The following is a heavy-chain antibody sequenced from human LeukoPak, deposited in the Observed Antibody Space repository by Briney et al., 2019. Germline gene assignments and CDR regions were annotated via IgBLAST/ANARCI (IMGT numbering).Heavy chain of an antibody. CDR1: GYTFTGYY. CDR3: ARDQGAVLGVVIPLGYMDV. J-gene: IGHJ6*03. Sequence: ASVKVSCKASGYTFTGYYMHWVRQAPGQGLEWMGWINPNSGGTNYAQKFQGRVTMTRDTSTSTAYMELSRLRSDDTAGYYCARDQGAVLGVVIPLGYMDVWGKGTTVTVSS. V-gene: IGHV1-2*02. CDR2: INPNSGGT. D-gene: IGHD3-3*01.